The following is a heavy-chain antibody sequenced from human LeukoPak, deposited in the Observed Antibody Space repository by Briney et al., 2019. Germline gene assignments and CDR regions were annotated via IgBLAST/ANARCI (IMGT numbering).Heavy chain of an antibody. V-gene: IGHV4-38-2*02. Sequence: PSETLSLTCTVSGYSISSGYYWGGIRQPPGKGLEWIGSIYHSGSTYYNPSLKSRVTISVDTSKNQFSLKLSSVTDADTAVYYCARVDSSGWYFFDYWGQGTLVTVSS. CDR1: GYSISSGYY. D-gene: IGHD6-19*01. CDR3: ARVDSSGWYFFDY. J-gene: IGHJ4*02. CDR2: IYHSGST.